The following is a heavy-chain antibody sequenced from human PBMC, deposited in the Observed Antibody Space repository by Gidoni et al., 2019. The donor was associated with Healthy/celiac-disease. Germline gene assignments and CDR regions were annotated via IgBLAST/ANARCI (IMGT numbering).Heavy chain of an antibody. Sequence: EVQLVESGGGLVQPGRSLRLSCTAFGFTFGDYAMSWVRQAPGKGMEWGGFIRSKAYGGTTEYAASVKGRFTISRDDSKSIAYLQMNSLKTEDTAVYYCTRTEDRFTVTFSGMDVWGQGTTVTVSS. CDR3: TRTEDRFTVTFSGMDV. J-gene: IGHJ6*02. V-gene: IGHV3-49*04. CDR1: GFTFGDYA. D-gene: IGHD4-17*01. CDR2: IRSKAYGGTT.